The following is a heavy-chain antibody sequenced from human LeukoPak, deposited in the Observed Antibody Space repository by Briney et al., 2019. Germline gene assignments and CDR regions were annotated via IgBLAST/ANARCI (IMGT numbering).Heavy chain of an antibody. CDR3: AREVFGATMIDY. CDR1: GYTFSDYG. V-gene: IGHV1-2*02. CDR2: ITPNSGGT. J-gene: IGHJ4*02. D-gene: IGHD1-26*01. Sequence: ASVKVSCKTSGYTFSDYGITWVRQAPGQGLEWMGWITPNSGGTNYAQKFQGRVTMTRDTAISTAYMELSRLRSDDTAVYYCAREVFGATMIDYWGQGTLVTVSS.